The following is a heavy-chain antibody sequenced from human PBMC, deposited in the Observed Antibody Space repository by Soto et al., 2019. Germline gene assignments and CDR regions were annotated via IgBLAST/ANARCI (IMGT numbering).Heavy chain of an antibody. CDR1: GFTFSSYS. D-gene: IGHD3-3*01. CDR2: ISSSSSYI. CDR3: ARDGGMYYDFWSGSLPYYYYYMDV. V-gene: IGHV3-21*01. J-gene: IGHJ6*03. Sequence: GGSLRLSCAASGFTFSSYSMNWVRQAPGKGLEWVSSISSSSSYIYYADSVKGRFTIPRDNAKNSLYLQMNSLRAEDTAVYYCARDGGMYYDFWSGSLPYYYYYMDVWGKGTTVTVSS.